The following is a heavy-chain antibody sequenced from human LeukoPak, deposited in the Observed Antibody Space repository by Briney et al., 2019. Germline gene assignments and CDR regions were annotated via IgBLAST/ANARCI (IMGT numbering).Heavy chain of an antibody. CDR1: GGSISSYF. J-gene: IGHJ4*02. CDR3: ARIDRAVAGTIDY. Sequence: SETLSLTCTVSGGSISSYFWSWIRHPPGKGLEWIGYIYYSGSTNYNPSLKSRVTMSVDTSKNQFSLKLSSVTAADTAVYYCARIDRAVAGTIDYRGQGTLVTVSS. CDR2: IYYSGST. V-gene: IGHV4-59*08. D-gene: IGHD6-19*01.